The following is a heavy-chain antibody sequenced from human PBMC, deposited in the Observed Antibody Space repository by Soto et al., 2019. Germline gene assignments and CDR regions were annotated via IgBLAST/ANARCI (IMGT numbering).Heavy chain of an antibody. CDR1: GGTFSSYA. J-gene: IGHJ6*02. D-gene: IGHD2-8*01. V-gene: IGHV1-69*13. CDR2: IIPIFGTA. CDR3: ARGKCTNGVCYSAWYYCYGMDV. Sequence: SVKVSFKASGGTFSSYAISWVRQAPGQGLEWMGGIIPIFGTANYAQKFQGRVTITADESTSTAYMELSSLRSEDTAVYYCARGKCTNGVCYSAWYYCYGMDVWGQGTTVTVSS.